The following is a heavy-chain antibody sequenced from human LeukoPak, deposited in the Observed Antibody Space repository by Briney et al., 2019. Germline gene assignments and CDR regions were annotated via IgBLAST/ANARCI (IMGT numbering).Heavy chain of an antibody. CDR3: ARGTDWELESSHYFDY. J-gene: IGHJ4*02. CDR2: ISSSSSYI. V-gene: IGHV3-21*01. D-gene: IGHD1-26*01. CDR1: GFTFSSYS. Sequence: GGSLRLSCAASGFTFSSYSMNWVRQAPGKGLEWVSSISSSSSYIYYADSVKGRFTISRDNAKSSLYLQMNSLRAEDTAVYYCARGTDWELESSHYFDYWGQGTLVTVSS.